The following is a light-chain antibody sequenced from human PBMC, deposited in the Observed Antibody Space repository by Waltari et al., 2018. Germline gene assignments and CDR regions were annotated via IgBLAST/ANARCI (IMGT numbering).Light chain of an antibody. CDR2: AAS. CDR1: QSSTRY. V-gene: IGKV1-39*01. CDR3: QASYTEPYF. J-gene: IGKJ2*01. Sequence: DIQMTQPPSSLSASVGDRVTTTCRASQSSTRYLNWYQQKPGKAPKLLIYAASTLESGVPSRFSGSGSGTDFSLTISSLQPEDVATYYCQASYTEPYFFGQGTKLEIK.